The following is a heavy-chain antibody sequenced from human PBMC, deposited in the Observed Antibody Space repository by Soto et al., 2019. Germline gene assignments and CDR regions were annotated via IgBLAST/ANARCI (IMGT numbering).Heavy chain of an antibody. J-gene: IGHJ5*02. CDR1: GYIFMNYY. D-gene: IGHD1-26*01. Sequence: ASVKVSCKASGYIFMNYYIHWVRQAPGQGLEWMGIINPNGYTSTLAQKFQGRLTVTSDTSTSTVYMELGSLSSEDTAVYYCARQLPVGATSWFDPWGQGTLVTSPQ. CDR2: INPNGYTS. V-gene: IGHV1-46*01. CDR3: ARQLPVGATSWFDP.